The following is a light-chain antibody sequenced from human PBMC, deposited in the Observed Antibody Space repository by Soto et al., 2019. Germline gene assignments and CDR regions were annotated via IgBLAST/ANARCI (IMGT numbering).Light chain of an antibody. J-gene: IGKJ3*01. Sequence: DIVMTQSPDSLAVSLGERATINCKSSQSVLYTSNNKNYLAWYQQKPGQPPKLLIYWASIRESGVPDRFSGSGSGTDFTLTINSLQAEDVAVYYCQQYFSTLFTFGPGTKVDIK. CDR1: QSVLYTSNNKNY. V-gene: IGKV4-1*01. CDR3: QQYFSTLFT. CDR2: WAS.